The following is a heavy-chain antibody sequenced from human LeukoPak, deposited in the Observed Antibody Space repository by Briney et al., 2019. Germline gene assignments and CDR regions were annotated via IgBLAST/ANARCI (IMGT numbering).Heavy chain of an antibody. V-gene: IGHV4-59*01. CDR1: GGSISTYY. CDR2: IYYSGST. Sequence: PSETLSLTCTVSGGSISTYYWSWIRQPPGKGLEWIGYIYYSGSTNYNPSLKSRVTISVDTSKNQFSLKLSSVTAADTAVYYCARDYSNYITDYWGQGTLVTVSS. J-gene: IGHJ4*02. CDR3: ARDYSNYITDY. D-gene: IGHD4-11*01.